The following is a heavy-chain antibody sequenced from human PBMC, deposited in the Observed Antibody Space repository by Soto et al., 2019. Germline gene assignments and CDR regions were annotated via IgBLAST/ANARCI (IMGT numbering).Heavy chain of an antibody. D-gene: IGHD2-2*01. CDR2: IWYDGSNK. CDR1: GFTFSSYG. V-gene: IGHV3-33*01. J-gene: IGHJ6*02. Sequence: QVQLVESGGGVVQPGRSLRLSCAASGFTFSSYGMHWVRQAPGKGLEWVAVIWYDGSNKYYADSVKGRFTISRNNSKNTLYLQMNRLRAEDTAVYYCARDDADCSSTCCYFPNYYYGMDVWGQGTTVTVSS. CDR3: ARDDADCSSTCCYFPNYYYGMDV.